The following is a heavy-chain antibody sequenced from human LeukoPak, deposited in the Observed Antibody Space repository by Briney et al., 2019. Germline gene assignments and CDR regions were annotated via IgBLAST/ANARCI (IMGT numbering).Heavy chain of an antibody. J-gene: IGHJ4*02. CDR3: ARAPPYYYDSSGYLHFDN. CDR1: GFTVSSNF. Sequence: GGSLRLSCAASGFTVSSNFMSWVRQAPGKGLEWVSIIYSGGSTYYADSVKGRFTISRDNSKNTLFLQMNSLRAEDTAVYYCARAPPYYYDSSGYLHFDNWGQGTLVTVSS. V-gene: IGHV3-53*01. CDR2: IYSGGST. D-gene: IGHD3-22*01.